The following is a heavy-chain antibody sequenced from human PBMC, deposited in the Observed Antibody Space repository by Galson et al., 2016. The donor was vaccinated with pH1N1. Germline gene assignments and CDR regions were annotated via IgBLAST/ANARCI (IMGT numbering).Heavy chain of an antibody. Sequence: SVKVSCKAPGYTFTSYGISWVRQAPGQGLEWMGWINPYTGDTNYAQKLQGRVTMTTDTSTSTAYVELRSLRSDDTAVYYCACMVRGDYFDYWDQGTLVTVSS. CDR2: INPYTGDT. D-gene: IGHD3-10*01. CDR3: ACMVRGDYFDY. J-gene: IGHJ4*02. CDR1: GYTFTSYG. V-gene: IGHV1-18*01.